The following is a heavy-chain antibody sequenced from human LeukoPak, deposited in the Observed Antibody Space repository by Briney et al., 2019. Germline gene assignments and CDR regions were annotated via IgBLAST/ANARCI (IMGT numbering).Heavy chain of an antibody. CDR2: ISAYNGDT. CDR3: ARRKYSSGWHLDH. J-gene: IGHJ4*02. Sequence: ASVKVSCKPSGYTFTTYGITWVRQAPGQGLEWLGWISAYNGDTNYAQKFQGRVSMTTDTSTSTVYMQLRSLRSDDTAMYYCARRKYSSGWHLDHWGQGTLVTVPS. CDR1: GYTFTTYG. V-gene: IGHV1-18*01. D-gene: IGHD6-19*01.